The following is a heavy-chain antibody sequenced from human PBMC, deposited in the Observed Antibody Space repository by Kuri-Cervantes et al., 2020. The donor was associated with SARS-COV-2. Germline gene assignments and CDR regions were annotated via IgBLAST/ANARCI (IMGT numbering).Heavy chain of an antibody. Sequence: GSLRLSCTVSGGSVSTLSDNWSWLRQSPGEGLEWIGHIHSGASTTYNPSLKSRATISADTSKNQVSLTLSSVTAADTAVYYCARGGEGTAGRAPDYWGQGMLVTVSS. V-gene: IGHV4-61*01. CDR2: IHSGAST. J-gene: IGHJ4*02. CDR3: ARGGEGTAGRAPDY. CDR1: GGSVSTLSDN. D-gene: IGHD1-1*01.